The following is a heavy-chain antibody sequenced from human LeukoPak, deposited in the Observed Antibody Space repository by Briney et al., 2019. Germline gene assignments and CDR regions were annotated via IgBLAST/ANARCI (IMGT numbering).Heavy chain of an antibody. J-gene: IGHJ4*02. D-gene: IGHD6-13*01. CDR1: GYTFTGYY. CDR2: INPNSGGT. V-gene: IGHV1-2*02. CDR3: ARSFDSSSWTYYFDY. Sequence: ASVKVSCKASGYTFTGYYMHWVRQAPGQGLEWRGWINPNSGGTNYAQKFQGRVTMTRDTSISTAYMELSRLRSDDTAVYYCARSFDSSSWTYYFDYWGQGTLVTVSS.